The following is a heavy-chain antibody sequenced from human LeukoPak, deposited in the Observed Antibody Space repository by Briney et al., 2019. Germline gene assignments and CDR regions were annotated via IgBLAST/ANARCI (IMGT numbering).Heavy chain of an antibody. Sequence: SGGSLRLSCAASGFTFSRYDMHWVRQVTGKGLEWVSAISTAGDTYYPGSVKGRFTVSRENAENSLYLQMNSLSAGDTAVYYCATDISGGYDGLDVWGQGTTVTVSS. CDR1: GFTFSRYD. D-gene: IGHD3-22*01. J-gene: IGHJ6*02. V-gene: IGHV3-13*01. CDR2: ISTAGDT. CDR3: ATDISGGYDGLDV.